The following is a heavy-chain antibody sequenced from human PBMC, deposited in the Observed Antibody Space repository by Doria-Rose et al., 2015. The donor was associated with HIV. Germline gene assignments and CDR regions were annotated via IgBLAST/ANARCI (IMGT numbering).Heavy chain of an antibody. CDR3: ARIKSSRWYHKYYFDF. Sequence: QVTLKESGPVLVKPTETLTLTCTVSGVSLSSPGMGVSWIRQPPGKALEWLANIFSDDERSYKTSLKSRLTISSGTSTSQVVLTMTDMDPVDTATYYCARIKSSRWYHKYYFDFWGQGTLVIVSA. CDR2: IFSDDER. J-gene: IGHJ4*02. V-gene: IGHV2-26*01. CDR1: GVSLSSPGMG. D-gene: IGHD6-13*01.